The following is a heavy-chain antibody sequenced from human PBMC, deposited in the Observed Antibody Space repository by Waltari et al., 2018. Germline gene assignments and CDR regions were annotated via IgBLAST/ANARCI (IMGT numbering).Heavy chain of an antibody. V-gene: IGHV3-7*01. CDR1: AVTFTNYW. CDR2: IKQDGSEK. D-gene: IGHD3-9*01. CDR3: ARTIGGGAFDL. Sequence: EVQLVASGGGLVQHGGSLGLSCAASAVTFTNYWMRWVRQAPGKGPELLANIKQDGSEKYYVDSLKGRFTISRDNAKNSIYLQMSSLTAEDTAVYYCARTIGGGAFDLWGQGTMVTVSS. J-gene: IGHJ3*01.